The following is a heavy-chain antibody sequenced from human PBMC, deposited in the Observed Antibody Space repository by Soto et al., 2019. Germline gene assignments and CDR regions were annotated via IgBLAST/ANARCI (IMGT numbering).Heavy chain of an antibody. CDR1: GYTCTSYA. CDR2: INAGNGNT. D-gene: IGHD3-16*01. CDR3: ERDTYLGPLAV. J-gene: IGHJ6*02. V-gene: IGHV1-3*01. Sequence: QVPLVQSGAEVKKPGASVKVSCKASGYTCTSYAMHWVRKAPGQRLEWMGWINAGNGNTKYSQQFQGRVTITRDTSESTAYMKLSSLSSEDTAVYYGERDTYLGPLAVWGQGTTVTVSS.